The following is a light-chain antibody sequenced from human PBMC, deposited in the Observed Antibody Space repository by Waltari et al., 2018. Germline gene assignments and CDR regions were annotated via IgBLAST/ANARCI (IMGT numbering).Light chain of an antibody. J-gene: IGKJ2*01. CDR3: QQSYNYHPYT. V-gene: IGKV1-39*01. CDR2: SGS. Sequence: DIQMTQSPSSLSASVGDSVSITCRASQSISTYLSWYQQKPGEAPKLLIFSGSSLQSGVPSRFPGTGSGTDFTLTISSLQPEDSATYYCQQSYNYHPYTFGQGTKLEIK. CDR1: QSISTY.